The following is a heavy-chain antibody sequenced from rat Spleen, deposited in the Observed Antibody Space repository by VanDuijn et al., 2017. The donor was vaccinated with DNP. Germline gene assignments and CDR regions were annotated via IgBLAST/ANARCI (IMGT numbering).Heavy chain of an antibody. CDR3: ATRVYNNYWYFDF. CDR1: GFTFSDYD. Sequence: EVQLVESGGGLVQPGRSLKLSCAASGFTFSDYDMAWVRQAPTKGLEWVACMSPTTRSSYYRDSVKGRFTISRDNAKSSLYLQMNSLKSEDTATYYCATRVYNNYWYFDFWGPGTMVTVSS. J-gene: IGHJ1*01. CDR2: MSPTTRSS. D-gene: IGHD1-10*01. V-gene: IGHV5-20*01.